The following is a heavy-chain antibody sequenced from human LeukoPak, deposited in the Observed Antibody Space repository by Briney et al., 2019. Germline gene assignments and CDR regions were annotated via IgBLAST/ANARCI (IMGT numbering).Heavy chain of an antibody. CDR1: GGSLSGYY. V-gene: IGHV4-34*01. D-gene: IGHD7-27*01. Sequence: SETLSLTCAVYGGSLSGYYWSWIRQPPGKGLEWIGEITRSGSTTYKSSLKSRVTISVDTSKNQFSLKLTSVTDADTAVYYSARWGSGAFDIWGHGTKVTVSS. CDR2: ITRSGST. J-gene: IGHJ3*02. CDR3: ARWGSGAFDI.